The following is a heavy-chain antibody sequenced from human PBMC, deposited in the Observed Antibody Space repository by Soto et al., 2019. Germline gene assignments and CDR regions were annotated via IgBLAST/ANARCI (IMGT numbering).Heavy chain of an antibody. Sequence: GGSLRLSCAASGFTFSSYDMHWVRQVTGKGLEWVSAIGTAGDTYYPDSVKGRFTISRENAKNSLYLQMNSLRAGDTAVYYCVRFRPWDSGMDVWGQGTTVTVSS. J-gene: IGHJ6*02. CDR1: GFTFSSYD. CDR2: IGTAGDT. D-gene: IGHD6-6*01. V-gene: IGHV3-13*04. CDR3: VRFRPWDSGMDV.